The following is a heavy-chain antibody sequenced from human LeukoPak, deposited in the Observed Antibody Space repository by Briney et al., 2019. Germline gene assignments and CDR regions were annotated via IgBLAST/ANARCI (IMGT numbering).Heavy chain of an antibody. CDR2: ISYDGSNK. J-gene: IGHJ6*03. V-gene: IGHV3-30-3*01. D-gene: IGHD6-19*01. Sequence: GGSLRLSCAASGFTFSSYAMHWVRQAPGKGLEWVAVISYDGSNKYYADSVKGRFTISRDNSKNTLYLQMNSLRAEDTAVYYCARANQYSSGWYYYYYYMDVWGKGTTVTVSS. CDR3: ARANQYSSGWYYYYYYMDV. CDR1: GFTFSSYA.